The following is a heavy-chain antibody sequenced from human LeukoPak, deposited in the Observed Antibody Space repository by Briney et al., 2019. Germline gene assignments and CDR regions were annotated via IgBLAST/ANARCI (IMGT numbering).Heavy chain of an antibody. V-gene: IGHV4-59*01. CDR2: IYYSGST. Sequence: SETLSLTCTVSGGSISNYYWSWIRQPPGKGLEWIGYIYYSGSTNYNPSLKSRVTISVDTSKNQFSLKLSSVTAADTAVYYCARLPRGYSYGKGYYYYMDVWGKGTTVTISS. J-gene: IGHJ6*03. CDR3: ARLPRGYSYGKGYYYYMDV. CDR1: GGSISNYY. D-gene: IGHD5-18*01.